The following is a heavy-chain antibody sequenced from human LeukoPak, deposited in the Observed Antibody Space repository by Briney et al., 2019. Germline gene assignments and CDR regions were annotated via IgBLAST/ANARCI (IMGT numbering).Heavy chain of an antibody. Sequence: SETLSLTRTVSGGSISSNYWTWMRQPPGKGLEWIGYFYYSGSTTYNPSLKSRVTISVDTSKNQFSLKLSSVTAADTAIYYCAKHDRVSGYYTLNSWGQGTLVTVSS. CDR2: FYYSGST. CDR3: AKHDRVSGYYTLNS. J-gene: IGHJ4*02. D-gene: IGHD3-3*01. V-gene: IGHV4-59*08. CDR1: GGSISSNY.